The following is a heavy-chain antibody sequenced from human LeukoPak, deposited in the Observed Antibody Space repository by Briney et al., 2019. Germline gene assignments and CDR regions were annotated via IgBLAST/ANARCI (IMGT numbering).Heavy chain of an antibody. D-gene: IGHD2-8*01. CDR3: ASLGGVYHYYYGMDV. V-gene: IGHV4-61*02. Sequence: PSQTLSLTCTVSGGSISSGSYYWSWIRQPAGKGLEWIGRIYTSGSTNYNPSLKSRVTISVDTSKNQFSLKLSSVTAADTAVYYCASLGGVYHYYYGMDVWGQGTTVTVSS. CDR2: IYTSGST. CDR1: GGSISSGSYY. J-gene: IGHJ6*02.